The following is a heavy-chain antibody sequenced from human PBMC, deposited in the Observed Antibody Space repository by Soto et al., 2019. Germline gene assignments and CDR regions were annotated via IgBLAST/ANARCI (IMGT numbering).Heavy chain of an antibody. D-gene: IGHD3-16*01. J-gene: IGHJ3*02. CDR3: ARAVSRGASAFDI. Sequence: ASVKVSCKASGGTFSSYAISWVRQAPGQGLEWMGGIIPIFGTANYAQKFQGRVTITADESTSTAYMELSSLRSEDTAVYYCARAVSRGASAFDIWGQGTMVTVSS. CDR1: GGTFSSYA. CDR2: IIPIFGTA. V-gene: IGHV1-69*13.